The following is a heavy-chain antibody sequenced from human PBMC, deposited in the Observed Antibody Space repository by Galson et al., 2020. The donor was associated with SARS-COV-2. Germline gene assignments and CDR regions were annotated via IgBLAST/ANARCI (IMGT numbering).Heavy chain of an antibody. Sequence: GGSLRLSCAASGFTFSSYAMHWVRQAPGKGLEWVAVISSDGSNKYYADSVKGRFTISRDNSKNTLYLQMNSLRAEDTAVYYCARAHKGAYYYGMDVWGQGTTVTVSS. D-gene: IGHD3-16*01. CDR2: ISSDGSNK. CDR3: ARAHKGAYYYGMDV. J-gene: IGHJ6*02. CDR1: GFTFSSYA. V-gene: IGHV3-30-3*01.